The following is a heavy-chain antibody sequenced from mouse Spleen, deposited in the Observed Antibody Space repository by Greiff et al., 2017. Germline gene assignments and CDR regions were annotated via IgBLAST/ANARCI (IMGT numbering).Heavy chain of an antibody. Sequence: EVQVVESGGGLVQPGGSLKLSCAASGFTFSSYTMSWVRQTPEKRLEWVAYISNGGGSTYYPDTVKGRFTISRDNAKNTLYLQMSSLKSEDTAMYYCARHGPPSAMDYWGQGTSVTVSS. CDR2: ISNGGGST. V-gene: IGHV5-12-2*01. J-gene: IGHJ4*01. CDR1: GFTFSSYT. CDR3: ARHGPPSAMDY.